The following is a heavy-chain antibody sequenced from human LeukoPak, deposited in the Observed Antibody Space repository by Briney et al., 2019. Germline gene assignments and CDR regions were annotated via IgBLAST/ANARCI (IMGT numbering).Heavy chain of an antibody. CDR3: ARVRFLEWSKINYYYYGMDV. D-gene: IGHD3-3*01. CDR1: GYTFTSYA. CDR2: INAGNGNT. J-gene: IGHJ6*02. Sequence: ASVKVSCKASGYTFTSYAMHWVRQAPGQRLEWMGWINAGNGNTKYSQKFQGRVTITRDTSASTAYMELSSLRSEDTAVYYCARVRFLEWSKINYYYYGMDVWGQGTTVTVSS. V-gene: IGHV1-3*01.